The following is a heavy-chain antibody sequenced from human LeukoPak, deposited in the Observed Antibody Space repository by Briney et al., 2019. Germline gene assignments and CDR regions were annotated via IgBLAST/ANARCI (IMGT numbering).Heavy chain of an antibody. CDR3: ARGGFGPSDALDI. D-gene: IGHD3-10*01. CDR1: GFRVSMKY. J-gene: IGHJ3*02. Sequence: PGGSLRFSCAASGFRVSMKYMNWVSQAPGKGLEWVSILYSSGTTYYANSVKGRFTISRDNSENKLFLQMNSLRAEDTAVYYCARGGFGPSDALDIWGQGTMVTVSS. V-gene: IGHV3-53*01. CDR2: LYSSGTT.